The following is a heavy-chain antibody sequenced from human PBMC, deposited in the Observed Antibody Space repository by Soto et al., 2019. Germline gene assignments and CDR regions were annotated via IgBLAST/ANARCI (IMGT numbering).Heavy chain of an antibody. D-gene: IGHD4-17*01. CDR3: ARGGYGANSNDSFYM. CDR1: GSSFSAYW. V-gene: IGHV5-51*01. CDR2: IYPGDSDT. J-gene: IGHJ3*02. Sequence: GSLETSSKGSGSSFSAYWRGWVRQMPGKGLGGRGIIYPGDSDTRYSPSFQGQVTISADKSITTAYLQWSSLKASDSAMYYCARGGYGANSNDSFYMWGPGTMVTVSS.